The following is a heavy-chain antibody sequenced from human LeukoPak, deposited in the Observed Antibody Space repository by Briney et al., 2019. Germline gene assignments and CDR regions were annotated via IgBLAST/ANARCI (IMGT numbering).Heavy chain of an antibody. D-gene: IGHD2-2*02. V-gene: IGHV4-39*01. CDR1: GGSISSSSYY. CDR3: ARQTIVVVPAAIRWDWFDP. CDR2: IYYSGST. J-gene: IGHJ5*02. Sequence: SETLSLTCTVSGGSISSSSYYWGWLRQPPGKGLERIGSIYYSGSTYYNPSLKSRVTISVDTSKNPFSLKLSSVTAADTAVYYCARQTIVVVPAAIRWDWFDPWGQGTLVTVSS.